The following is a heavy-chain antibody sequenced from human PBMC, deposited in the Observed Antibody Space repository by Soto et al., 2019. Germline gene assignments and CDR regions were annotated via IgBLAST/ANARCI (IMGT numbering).Heavy chain of an antibody. Sequence: PGGSLRLSCAASGFTFDDYAMHWVRQAPGKGLEWVSGISWNSGSIGYADSVKGRFTISRDNSKNSLYLQMNSLRAEDTAVYYCVNDNWFDPWGQGTLVTVSS. CDR2: ISWNSGSI. CDR3: VNDNWFDP. CDR1: GFTFDDYA. J-gene: IGHJ5*02. V-gene: IGHV3-9*01.